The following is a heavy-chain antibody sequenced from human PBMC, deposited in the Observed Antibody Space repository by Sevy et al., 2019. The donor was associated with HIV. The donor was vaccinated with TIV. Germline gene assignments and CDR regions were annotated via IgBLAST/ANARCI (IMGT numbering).Heavy chain of an antibody. Sequence: ATVKVSCKTSGYMFTIYGITWVRQAPGQGLEWMGWISAYSGNTNYPQKLQDRVTMTTDTSTSTAYMELRSLRSDDTAVYYCTRDTCHSQYGAFYFWGQGTMVTVSS. CDR3: TRDTCHSQYGAFYF. V-gene: IGHV1-18*01. J-gene: IGHJ3*01. CDR1: GYMFTIYG. CDR2: ISAYSGNT. D-gene: IGHD4-17*01.